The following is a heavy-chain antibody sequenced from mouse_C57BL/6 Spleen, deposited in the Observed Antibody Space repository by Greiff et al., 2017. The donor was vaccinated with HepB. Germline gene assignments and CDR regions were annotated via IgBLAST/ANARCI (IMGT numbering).Heavy chain of an antibody. Sequence: EVQLQQSGPELVKPGASVKISCKASGYTFTDYYMNWVKQSHGKSLEWIGDINPNNGGTSYNQKFKGKATLTVDKSSSTAYMELRSLTSEDSAVYYCARGGYDYDGFAYWGQRTLVTVSA. V-gene: IGHV1-26*01. CDR3: ARGGYDYDGFAY. J-gene: IGHJ3*01. D-gene: IGHD2-4*01. CDR2: INPNNGGT. CDR1: GYTFTDYY.